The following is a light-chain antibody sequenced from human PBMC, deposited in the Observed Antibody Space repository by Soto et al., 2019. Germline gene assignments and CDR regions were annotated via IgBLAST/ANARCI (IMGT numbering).Light chain of an antibody. J-gene: IGKJ1*01. V-gene: IGKV3-20*01. CDR1: HRVSSSY. CDR2: GTA. Sequence: EVVLKQSPATLSLSAEERAILSNRSNHRVSSSYLAWYQQKPGQAPRLLIYGTASRATGIPDRFSGSGYGTDFTLSISRLESEDFAVYYCQKYGSSPTFGQGTKV. CDR3: QKYGSSPT.